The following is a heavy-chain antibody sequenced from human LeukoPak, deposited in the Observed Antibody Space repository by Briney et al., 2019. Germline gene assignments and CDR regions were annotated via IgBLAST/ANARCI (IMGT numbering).Heavy chain of an antibody. Sequence: PGGSLRLSCAASGFTFSTYGMSWVRQAPGKGLEWVSAISGSGGSTYYADSVKGRFTISRDNSKNTLYLQMNSLRAEDTAVYYCASQYYYDSSGADYWGQGTLVTVSS. J-gene: IGHJ4*02. CDR3: ASQYYYDSSGADY. CDR2: ISGSGGST. V-gene: IGHV3-23*01. D-gene: IGHD3-22*01. CDR1: GFTFSTYG.